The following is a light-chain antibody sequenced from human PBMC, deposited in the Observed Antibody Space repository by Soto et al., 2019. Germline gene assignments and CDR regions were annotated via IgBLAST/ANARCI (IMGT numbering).Light chain of an antibody. J-gene: IGLJ3*02. V-gene: IGLV2-14*01. CDR2: DVS. CDR1: SRDVGGYNY. Sequence: QSALTQPASVSGSPRQSITISCTGSSRDVGGYNYVSWCQQYPGKAPKLIIYDVSNRPSGVSSRFSGSKSGNTASLTISGLQADDEAYYYCTSYTSSDTGVFGGGTKLTVL. CDR3: TSYTSSDTGV.